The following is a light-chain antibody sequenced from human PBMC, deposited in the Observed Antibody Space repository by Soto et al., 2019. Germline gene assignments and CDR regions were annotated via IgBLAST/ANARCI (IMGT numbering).Light chain of an antibody. J-gene: IGKJ4*01. V-gene: IGKV1-27*01. CDR2: AAS. CDR3: QKYDSALGVT. Sequence: DIQMTQSPSSLSASIGDRVTITCRASQGIRDHLAWYQQKPGQVPKLLIYAASTLQSGVPSRFSGSGSGTDFTLTISSLQPEDVATYYCQKYDSALGVTFGGGTKVEI. CDR1: QGIRDH.